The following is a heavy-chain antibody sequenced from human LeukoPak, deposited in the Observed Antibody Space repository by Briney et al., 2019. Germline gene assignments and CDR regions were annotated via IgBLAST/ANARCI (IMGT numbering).Heavy chain of an antibody. CDR3: ASRTYYYGSGSPRGGWFDP. CDR1: GGSFSGYY. D-gene: IGHD3-10*01. Sequence: SETLSLTCAVYGGSFSGYYWSWIRQPPGKGLEWTGEISHSGSTNYNPSLKSRVTISVDTSKNQFSLKLSSVTAADTAVYYCASRTYYYGSGSPRGGWFDPWGQGTLVTVSS. V-gene: IGHV4-34*01. J-gene: IGHJ5*02. CDR2: ISHSGST.